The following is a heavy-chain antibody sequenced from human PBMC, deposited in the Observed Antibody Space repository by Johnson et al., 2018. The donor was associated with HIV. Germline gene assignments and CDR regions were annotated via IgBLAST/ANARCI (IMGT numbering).Heavy chain of an antibody. D-gene: IGHD3-3*01. V-gene: IGHV3-66*01. J-gene: IGHJ3*01. CDR1: GFNVSNNY. Sequence: VQLVESGGGLVQPGGSLRLSCGASGFNVSNNYMTWVRQAPGMGLEWVAVIYSGGSSFYADSVPGSFTLSTDNFKNTVFLHINTLRAEDTAVYFCAVDLGGNDAFDVWGQGTTVIVSS. CDR3: AVDLGGNDAFDV. CDR2: IYSGGSS.